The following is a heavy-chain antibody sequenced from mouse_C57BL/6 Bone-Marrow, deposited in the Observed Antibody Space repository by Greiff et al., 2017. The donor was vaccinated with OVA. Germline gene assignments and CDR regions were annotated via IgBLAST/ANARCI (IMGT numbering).Heavy chain of an antibody. D-gene: IGHD2-4*01. CDR2: ISSGSSTI. CDR3: ARSDYDYFDY. CDR1: GFTFSDYG. V-gene: IGHV5-17*01. J-gene: IGHJ2*01. Sequence: EVQRVESGGGLVKPGGSLKLSCAASGFTFSDYGLHWVRQAPEKGLEWVAYISSGSSTIYYADTVKGRFTISRDNAKNTLFLQMTSLRSEDTAMYYCARSDYDYFDYWGQGTTLTVSS.